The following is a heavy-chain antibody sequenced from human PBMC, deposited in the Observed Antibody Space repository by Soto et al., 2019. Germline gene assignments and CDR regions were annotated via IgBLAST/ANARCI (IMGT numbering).Heavy chain of an antibody. Sequence: EVQLVESGGGLVQPGRSLRLSCAASGFTFDDYAMHWVRQAPGKGLGWVSTISWNSNRKGYADSVRGRFTISRDNAKNSLYLQVNSLRAEDTALYYCVKGYYYDSGYYFDYWGQGTLVTVSS. CDR3: VKGYYYDSGYYFDY. D-gene: IGHD3-22*01. J-gene: IGHJ4*02. CDR2: ISWNSNRK. CDR1: GFTFDDYA. V-gene: IGHV3-9*01.